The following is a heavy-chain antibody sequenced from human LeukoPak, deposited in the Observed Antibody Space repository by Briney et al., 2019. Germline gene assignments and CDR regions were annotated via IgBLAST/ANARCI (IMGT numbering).Heavy chain of an antibody. D-gene: IGHD2-15*01. V-gene: IGHV1-2*02. J-gene: IGHJ5*02. CDR1: GYTFTGYY. CDR2: INPNSGGT. CDR3: APEGDYCSSSTCYPWWFDP. Sequence: GASVKVSCKASGYTFTGYYVHWVRQAPGQGIEWMGWINPNSGGTNYAQKFQGRVTMTRDTSIGTAYLELSRLRSDDTAVYYCAPEGDYCSSSTCYPWWFDPWGQGTMVTVSS.